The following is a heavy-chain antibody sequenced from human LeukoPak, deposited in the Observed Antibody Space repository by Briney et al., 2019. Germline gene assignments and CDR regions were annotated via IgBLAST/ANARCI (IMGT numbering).Heavy chain of an antibody. CDR2: ISSSGSTI. D-gene: IGHD6-13*01. V-gene: IGHV3-48*04. J-gene: IGHJ6*03. CDR1: GFTFSSYW. CDR3: ASINAAAGSKRSNYYYYYYMDV. Sequence: GGSLRLSCAASGFTFSSYWMHWVRQAPGKGLEWVSYISSSGSTIYYADSVKGQFTISRDNAKNSLYLQMNSLRAEDTAVYYCASINAAAGSKRSNYYYYYYMDVWGKGTTVTVSS.